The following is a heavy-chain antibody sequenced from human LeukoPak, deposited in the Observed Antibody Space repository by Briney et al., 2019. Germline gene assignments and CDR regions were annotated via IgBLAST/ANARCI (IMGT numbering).Heavy chain of an antibody. Sequence: PGGSLRLSCAASGFTFSSYAMSWVRQAPGKGLAGVSAISGSGGSTYYADSVKGRFTISRDNSKNTLYLQMSRLRAEDTAVFYCAKDHPVGTLYYLDYWGQGTLVTVSS. CDR3: AKDHPVGTLYYLDY. D-gene: IGHD1-14*01. V-gene: IGHV3-23*01. CDR1: GFTFSSYA. J-gene: IGHJ4*02. CDR2: ISGSGGST.